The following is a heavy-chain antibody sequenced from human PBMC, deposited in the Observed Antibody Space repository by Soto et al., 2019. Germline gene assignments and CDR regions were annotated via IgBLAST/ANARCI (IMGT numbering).Heavy chain of an antibody. J-gene: IGHJ4*02. Sequence: QITLNESGPTVVRPTETLTLTCRFSGFSLTTSGVGVGWIRQSPGKAPEWLALIYWYDDKRYSASLKSRLTLTKDTSKNQVVLTVSDLDPTDTATYYCAHRVLRTVFGVVTTTAIYFDFWGQGTPVAVSS. CDR3: AHRVLRTVFGVVTTTAIYFDF. V-gene: IGHV2-5*01. D-gene: IGHD3-3*01. CDR1: GFSLTTSGVG. CDR2: IYWYDDK.